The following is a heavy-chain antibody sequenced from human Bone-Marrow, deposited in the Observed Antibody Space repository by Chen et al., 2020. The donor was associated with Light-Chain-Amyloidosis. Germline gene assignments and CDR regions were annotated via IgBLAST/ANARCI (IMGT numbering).Heavy chain of an antibody. CDR2: INAGNGNT. D-gene: IGHD6-19*01. CDR3: ARGGWEQWLGGYYYYMDV. V-gene: IGHV1-3*01. CDR1: GYTFTSYA. Sequence: QVQLVQSGAEVKKPGASVKVSCKASGYTFTSYAMHWVRQAPGQRLEWMGWINAGNGNTKYTQKFQGRVTITRATSASTAYMELSSLRSEDTAVYYCARGGWEQWLGGYYYYMDVWGKGTTVTVSS. J-gene: IGHJ6*03.